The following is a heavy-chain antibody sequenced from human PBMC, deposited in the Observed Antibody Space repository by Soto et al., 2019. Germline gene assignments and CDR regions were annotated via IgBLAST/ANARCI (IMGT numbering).Heavy chain of an antibody. Sequence: QLQLQESGPGLVKPSETLSLTYTVSGGSISSSSYYWGWIRQPPGKGLEWIGSIYYSGSTYYNPSLKSRVTISVDTSKNQFSLKLSSVTAADTAVYYCARHTPAISISDHWGQGTLVTVFS. CDR1: GGSISSSSYY. J-gene: IGHJ4*02. V-gene: IGHV4-39*01. CDR3: ARHTPAISISDH. D-gene: IGHD2-15*01. CDR2: IYYSGST.